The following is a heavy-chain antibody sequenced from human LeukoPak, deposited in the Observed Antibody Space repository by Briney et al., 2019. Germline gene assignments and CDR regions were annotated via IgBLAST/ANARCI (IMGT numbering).Heavy chain of an antibody. J-gene: IGHJ4*02. V-gene: IGHV4-59*01. D-gene: IGHD2-15*01. CDR1: GGSINNYY. CDR3: ARGRGNFDY. Sequence: PSETLSLTCTVSGGSINNYYWSWIRQPSGKRLEWIGYIYYSGSTNYNPSLKSRVTISLDTSKNQFSLRLSSVTAADTAVYYCARGRGNFDYWGQGTLVTVSS. CDR2: IYYSGST.